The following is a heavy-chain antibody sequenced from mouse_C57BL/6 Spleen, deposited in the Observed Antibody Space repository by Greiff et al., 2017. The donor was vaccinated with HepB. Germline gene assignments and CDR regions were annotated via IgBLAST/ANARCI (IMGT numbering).Heavy chain of an antibody. CDR1: GYAFTNYL. V-gene: IGHV1-54*01. CDR2: INPGSGGT. CDR3: ARERAGSPSSFYAMDY. D-gene: IGHD1-1*01. Sequence: QVQLQQSGAELVRPGTSVKVSCKASGYAFTNYLIEWVKQRPGQGLEWIGVINPGSGGTNYNEKFKGKATLTADKSSSTAYMQLSSLTSEDSAVYFCARERAGSPSSFYAMDYWGQGTSVTVSS. J-gene: IGHJ4*01.